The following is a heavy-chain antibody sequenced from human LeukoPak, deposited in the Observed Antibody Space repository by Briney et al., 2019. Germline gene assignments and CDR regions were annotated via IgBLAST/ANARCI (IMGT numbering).Heavy chain of an antibody. CDR1: GFTFSSYS. J-gene: IGHJ5*02. D-gene: IGHD2-2*01. V-gene: IGHV3-21*01. CDR3: ASHCSSTSCYAANWFDP. CDR2: ISSSSSYI. Sequence: GGSLRHSCAASGFTFSSYSMNWVRQAPGKGLEWVSSISSSSSYIYYADSVKGRFTISRDNAKNSLYLQINSLRAEDTAVYYCASHCSSTSCYAANWFDPWGQGTLVTVSS.